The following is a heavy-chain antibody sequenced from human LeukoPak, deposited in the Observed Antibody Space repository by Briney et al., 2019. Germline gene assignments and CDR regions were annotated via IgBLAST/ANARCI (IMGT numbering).Heavy chain of an antibody. V-gene: IGHV4-39*01. CDR1: GGSISSSSYY. J-gene: IGHJ3*02. D-gene: IGHD2-21*02. CDR3: ARLLVTAIPPIAFDI. CDR2: IYYSGST. Sequence: KPSETPSLTCTVSGGSISSSSYYWGWVRQPPGKGLEWIGSIYYSGSTYYTPSLRSRVTMSVDTSRNQFSLNLSSVTAADTAVYYCARLLVTAIPPIAFDIWGQGTMVTVSS.